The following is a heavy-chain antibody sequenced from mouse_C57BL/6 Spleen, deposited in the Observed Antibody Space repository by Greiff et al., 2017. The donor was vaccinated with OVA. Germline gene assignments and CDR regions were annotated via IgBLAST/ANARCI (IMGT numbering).Heavy chain of an antibody. D-gene: IGHD2-5*01. CDR1: GFTFSSYT. CDR3: ARSSYSNYVGDYFDY. CDR2: ISGGGGNT. J-gene: IGHJ2*01. V-gene: IGHV5-9*01. Sequence: EVKVEESGGGLVKPGGSLKLSCAASGFTFSSYTMSWVRQTPEKRLEWVATISGGGGNTYYPDSVKGRFTISRDNAKNTLYLQMSSLRSEDTALYYCARSSYSNYVGDYFDYWGQGTTLTVSS.